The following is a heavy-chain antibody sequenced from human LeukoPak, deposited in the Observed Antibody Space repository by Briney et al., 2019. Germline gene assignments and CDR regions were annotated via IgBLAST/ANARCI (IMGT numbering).Heavy chain of an antibody. J-gene: IGHJ6*02. CDR2: ISGRGSST. V-gene: IGHV3-23*01. Sequence: PGGSLRLSCAAPGFTFNSYAMNWVRQAPGKGLEWVSAISGRGSSTYYADSVKGRFSLSRDNSKNTLHLQMNSLRAEDTAVYYWAQSKYRNDDYYYGMDVWGPGTTVTVSS. CDR3: AQSKYRNDDYYYGMDV. D-gene: IGHD2/OR15-2a*01. CDR1: GFTFNSYA.